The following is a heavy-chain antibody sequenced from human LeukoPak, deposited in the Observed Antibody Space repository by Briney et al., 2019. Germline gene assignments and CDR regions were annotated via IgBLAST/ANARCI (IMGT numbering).Heavy chain of an antibody. CDR2: ISYDGSNK. Sequence: GGSLRLSCVASGFTFSSYGMHWVRQAPGKGLEWVAVISYDGSNKYYADSVKGRFTISRDNSKNTLYLQMNSLRAEDTAVYYCAKDGGWELLHYYYGMDVWGQGTTVTVSS. V-gene: IGHV3-30*18. D-gene: IGHD1-26*01. J-gene: IGHJ6*02. CDR1: GFTFSSYG. CDR3: AKDGGWELLHYYYGMDV.